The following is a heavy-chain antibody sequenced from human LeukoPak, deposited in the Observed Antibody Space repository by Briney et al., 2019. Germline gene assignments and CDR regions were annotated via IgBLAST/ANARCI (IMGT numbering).Heavy chain of an antibody. CDR1: GGSISSYY. V-gene: IGHV4-59*01. D-gene: IGHD3-22*01. CDR3: ARTYYYDSSGYYFNQINWFDP. CDR2: IFYIGSP. Sequence: PSETLSLTCTVSGGSISSYYWSWIRQPPGKGLEWIGYIFYIGSPNYNTSLKSRVTISVDTSKNQFSLKLSSVTAADTAVYYCARTYYYDSSGYYFNQINWFDPWGQGTLVTVSS. J-gene: IGHJ5*02.